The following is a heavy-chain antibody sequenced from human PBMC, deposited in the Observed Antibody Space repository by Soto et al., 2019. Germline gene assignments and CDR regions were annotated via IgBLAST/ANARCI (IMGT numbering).Heavy chain of an antibody. CDR2: ISAYNGNT. D-gene: IGHD3-9*01. Sequence: ASVKVSCKASGYTITSYGISWVRQAKGQGLDWMGWISAYNGNTNYAQKLQGRVTMTTDTSTSTAYMELRSLRSDDTAVCYCARQGDILTGYLLSYYYMDVWGKGTTVTVSS. J-gene: IGHJ6*03. CDR1: GYTITSYG. V-gene: IGHV1-18*01. CDR3: ARQGDILTGYLLSYYYMDV.